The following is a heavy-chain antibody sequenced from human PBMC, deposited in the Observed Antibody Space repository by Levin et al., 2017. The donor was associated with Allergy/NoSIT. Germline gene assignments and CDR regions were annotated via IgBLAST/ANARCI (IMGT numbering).Heavy chain of an antibody. CDR1: GDSVSSNSVA. Sequence: PSETLSLTCAISGDSVSSNSVAWNWIRQSPSRGLEWLGRTYYRSKWYNEYAVSVKSRITINPDTSKNQFSLQLSSVTPEDTAVYYCARAGAGKIDYWGQGTLVTVSS. V-gene: IGHV6-1*01. D-gene: IGHD6-19*01. J-gene: IGHJ4*02. CDR2: TYYRSKWYN. CDR3: ARAGAGKIDY.